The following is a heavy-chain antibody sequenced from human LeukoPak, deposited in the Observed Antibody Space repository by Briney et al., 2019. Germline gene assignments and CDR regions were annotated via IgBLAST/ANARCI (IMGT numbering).Heavy chain of an antibody. J-gene: IGHJ4*02. D-gene: IGHD2-2*01. CDR2: ISSSSSYI. V-gene: IGHV3-21*01. CDR3: ARAGGRGCSSTSCYVAQ. CDR1: GFTFSSYS. Sequence: PGGSLRLSCAASGFTFSSYSMNWVRQAPGKGLEWVSSISSSSSYIYYADSVKGRFTISRDNAKNSLYLQMNSLRAEDTAVYYCARAGGRGCSSTSCYVAQWGQGTLVTVSS.